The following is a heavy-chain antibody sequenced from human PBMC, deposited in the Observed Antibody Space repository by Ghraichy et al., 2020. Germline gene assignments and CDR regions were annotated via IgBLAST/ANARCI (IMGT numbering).Heavy chain of an antibody. Sequence: SETLSLTCSVSGGSISSSRYFWGWIRQPPGKGLEWIGTIYYSGSTYYNPSLKSRVTISVDTSKNQFSLKLRSVTAADTAVYYCARHDYCSGVNCVLSHSDYGMDVWGQGTSVTVSS. CDR1: GGSISSSRYF. CDR2: IYYSGST. V-gene: IGHV4-39*01. D-gene: IGHD2-15*01. CDR3: ARHDYCSGVNCVLSHSDYGMDV. J-gene: IGHJ6*02.